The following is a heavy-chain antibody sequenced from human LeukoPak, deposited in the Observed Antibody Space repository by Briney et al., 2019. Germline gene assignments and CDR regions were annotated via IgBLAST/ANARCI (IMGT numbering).Heavy chain of an antibody. CDR1: GGSISSYY. Sequence: PSETLSLTCTVSGGSISSYYWSWVRQPPGKGLEWIGYVYYSGRTNYNPSLNSRLTISVDTSKNQFSLKLNSVTAADTAVYYCAREGYSSSWYYFDYWGQGTLVTVSS. CDR3: AREGYSSSWYYFDY. CDR2: VYYSGRT. V-gene: IGHV4-59*01. J-gene: IGHJ4*02. D-gene: IGHD6-13*01.